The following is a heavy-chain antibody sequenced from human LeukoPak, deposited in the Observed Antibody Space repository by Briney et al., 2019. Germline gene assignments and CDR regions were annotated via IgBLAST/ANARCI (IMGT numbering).Heavy chain of an antibody. V-gene: IGHV4-4*07. D-gene: IGHD2-21*02. Sequence: GALRLSCAVSGVTFSTDWMHWIRQPAGQGLEWIGRIYTSGSTNYNPSLKSRVTISVGTSKNQFSLKLSSVTAADTAVYYCARGVVVTAKSTRRTSAENYWGQGTLVTVSS. CDR3: ARGVVVTAKSTRRTSAENY. CDR1: GVTFSTDW. CDR2: IYTSGST. J-gene: IGHJ4*02.